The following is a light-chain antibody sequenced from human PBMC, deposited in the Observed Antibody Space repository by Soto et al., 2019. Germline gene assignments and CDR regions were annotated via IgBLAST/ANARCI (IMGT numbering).Light chain of an antibody. J-gene: IGKJ3*01. Sequence: EIVLTQSPGTLSLSPGERATLSCRASQSVSSSYLAWYQQKPGQAPRLLIYGASSRATGIPDRFSGSGSGTDFTLTISRLEPEDIATYYCQYCDYLPLFGPGTTVDFK. V-gene: IGKV3-20*01. CDR3: QYCDYLPL. CDR2: GAS. CDR1: QSVSSSY.